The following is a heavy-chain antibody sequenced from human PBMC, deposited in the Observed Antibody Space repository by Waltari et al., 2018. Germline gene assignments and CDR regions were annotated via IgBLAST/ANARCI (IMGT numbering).Heavy chain of an antibody. Sequence: EVQLVESGGGLIQPGGSLRLSCAASGFTVSSNYMSWVRQAPGKGLELVSVIYSGGSTYYADSVKGRFTISRDNSKNTLYLQMNSLRAEDTAVYYCARDHIVVEEGTYGMDVWGQGTTVTVSS. CDR1: GFTVSSNY. CDR3: ARDHIVVEEGTYGMDV. CDR2: IYSGGST. J-gene: IGHJ6*02. D-gene: IGHD2-21*01. V-gene: IGHV3-53*01.